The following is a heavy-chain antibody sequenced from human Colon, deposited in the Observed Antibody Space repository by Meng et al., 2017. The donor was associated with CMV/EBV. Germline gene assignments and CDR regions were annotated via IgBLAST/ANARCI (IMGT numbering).Heavy chain of an antibody. D-gene: IGHD1-26*01. J-gene: IGHJ4*01. CDR1: VYTFTGFS. V-gene: IGHV1-2*02. CDR2: INPIDGDT. Sequence: ASVYTFTGFSVPWVRQAPGQGLEWVGWINPIDGDTNYAPKFQGRVTMTRDTSISTAYMDLSSLRSDDTAVYYCARGTVGANGGYFDSWGQGTLVTVSS. CDR3: ARGTVGANGGYFDS.